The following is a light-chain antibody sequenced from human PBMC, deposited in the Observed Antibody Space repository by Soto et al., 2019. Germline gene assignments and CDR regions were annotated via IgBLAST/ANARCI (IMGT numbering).Light chain of an antibody. J-gene: IGLJ2*01. Sequence: QSVLTQPPSASGSPGQSVTISCSGTSNDLGGFNYVSWYQHHPGKAPKLIIYEVTERPSGVPDRFSGSKSGNTASLTVSGLPAEDEADYYGSSYGGYANLIFGAGTKLTVL. CDR1: SNDLGGFNY. CDR2: EVT. CDR3: SSYGGYANLI. V-gene: IGLV2-8*01.